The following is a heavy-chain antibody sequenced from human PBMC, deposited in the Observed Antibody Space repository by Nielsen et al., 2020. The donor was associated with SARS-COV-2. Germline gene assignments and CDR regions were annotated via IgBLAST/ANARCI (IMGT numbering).Heavy chain of an antibody. CDR1: GGSISSYY. V-gene: IGHV4-59*01. D-gene: IGHD5-24*01. Sequence: GSLRLSCTVSGGSISSYYWSWIRQPPGKGLEWIGYIYYSGSTNYNPSLKSRVTISVDTSKNQFSLKLSSVTAADTAVYYCARVVGMATKFFDYWGQGTLVTVSS. CDR3: ARVVGMATKFFDY. J-gene: IGHJ4*02. CDR2: IYYSGST.